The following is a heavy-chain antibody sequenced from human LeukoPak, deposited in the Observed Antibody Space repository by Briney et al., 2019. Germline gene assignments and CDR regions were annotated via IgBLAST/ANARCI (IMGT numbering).Heavy chain of an antibody. CDR3: ARGRGWNWFDP. CDR1: GGSIVTNDYS. J-gene: IGHJ5*02. CDR2: IYHNGAT. V-gene: IGHV4-30-2*01. Sequence: SETLSLTCAVSGGSIVTNDYSWNWIRQPPGKGLEWIGYIYHNGATYYNPSLKSRVTMSLDGSKNQFSLRLNSVTAADTAVCYCARGRGWNWFDPWGQGTLVTVSS. D-gene: IGHD3-10*01.